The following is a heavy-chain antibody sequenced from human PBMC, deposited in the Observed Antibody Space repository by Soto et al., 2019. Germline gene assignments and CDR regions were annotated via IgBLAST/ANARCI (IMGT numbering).Heavy chain of an antibody. CDR3: SRDGGFGELKY. V-gene: IGHV1-69*18. J-gene: IGHJ4*02. D-gene: IGHD3-10*01. CDR1: GDTFSGYP. Sequence: QVQLVQSGAELKKPGSSVKVSCKASGDTFSGYPINWVRQAPGEGLEWMGRIIPVFGTTNDAQRFEGRVTCTADESTNTAYMELRGRLSEDTAVYYCSRDGGFGELKYWGPGTLVTGSS. CDR2: IIPVFGTT.